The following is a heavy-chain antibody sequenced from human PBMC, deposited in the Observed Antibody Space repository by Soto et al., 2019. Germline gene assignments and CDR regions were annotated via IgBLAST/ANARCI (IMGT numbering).Heavy chain of an antibody. Sequence: QLQLQESGPGLVKPSETLSLTCTVSGGSISSSSYYWGWIRQPPGKGLEWIGSIYYSGSTYYNPSPQSRVPLSGDTAKNQFSLKLSSVTAADTAVYYCARHGGGGHSSWYRNFQHWGQGTLVTVSS. J-gene: IGHJ1*01. CDR2: IYYSGST. CDR3: ARHGGGGHSSWYRNFQH. V-gene: IGHV4-39*01. D-gene: IGHD6-13*01. CDR1: GGSISSSSYY.